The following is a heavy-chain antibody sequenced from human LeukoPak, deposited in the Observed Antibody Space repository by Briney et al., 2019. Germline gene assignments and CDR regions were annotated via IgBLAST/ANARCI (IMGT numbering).Heavy chain of an antibody. J-gene: IGHJ4*02. Sequence: GGSLRLSCPASGFIFNKHAMSWVRQAPGKGLEWVSGLSGSGGSTDYADSVKGRFTVSRDNSKNTLFLQMNSLRAEDTAIYYCAKERDYGPADYWGQGTLVTVSS. CDR2: LSGSGGST. CDR1: GFIFNKHA. V-gene: IGHV3-23*01. D-gene: IGHD4/OR15-4a*01. CDR3: AKERDYGPADY.